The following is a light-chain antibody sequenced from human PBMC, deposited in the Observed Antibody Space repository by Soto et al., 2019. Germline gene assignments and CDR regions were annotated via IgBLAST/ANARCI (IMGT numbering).Light chain of an antibody. CDR2: EVS. J-gene: IGLJ1*01. V-gene: IGLV2-14*01. CDR1: SSDVGGYNY. CDR3: SSYTSSSTGV. Sequence: QSALTQPASVSGSPGQSITISCTGTSSDVGGYNYVSWYQQHPGKAPKLMIYEVSNRPSGVSNGFSGSKSGNTASLTISGRQAEDEPDYYCSSYTSSSTGVFGPGTKVTVL.